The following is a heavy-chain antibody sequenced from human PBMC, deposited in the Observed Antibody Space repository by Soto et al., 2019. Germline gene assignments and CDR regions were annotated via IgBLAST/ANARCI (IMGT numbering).Heavy chain of an antibody. CDR1: GFTFSSYG. CDR2: ISSNENDK. D-gene: IGHD3-10*01. V-gene: IGHV3-30*18. J-gene: IGHJ4*02. Sequence: QVQLVESGGGVVQPGRSLRLSCAASGFTFSSYGMHWVRQAPGKGLEWVAVISSNENDKSYADSVKGRFTISRDNYRNTLYLHMNSLRAEDTAVYFCAKDSYHGSGIHYIFDFWGQGTLVTVSS. CDR3: AKDSYHGSGIHYIFDF.